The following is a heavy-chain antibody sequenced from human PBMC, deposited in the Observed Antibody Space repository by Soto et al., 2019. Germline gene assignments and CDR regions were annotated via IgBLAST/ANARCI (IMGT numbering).Heavy chain of an antibody. CDR2: ISSSSSYI. CDR1: GFTFSSYS. Sequence: GGSLRLSCAASGFTFSSYSMNWVRQAPGKGLEWVSSISSSSSYIYYADSVKGRFTISRDNTKNSLYLQMNSLRAEDTAAYYCTKTTGYYQYYFDYWDQGTLVTVSS. D-gene: IGHD3-9*01. V-gene: IGHV3-21*01. J-gene: IGHJ4*02. CDR3: TKTTGYYQYYFDY.